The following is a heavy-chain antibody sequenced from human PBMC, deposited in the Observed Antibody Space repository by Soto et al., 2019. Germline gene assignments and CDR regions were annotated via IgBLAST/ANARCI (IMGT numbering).Heavy chain of an antibody. CDR1: GYTFTSYD. Sequence: ASVKVSCKASGYTFTSYDINWLRQATGQGLEWMGWMNPNSGNTGYAQKFQGRVTMTRNTSISTAYMELSSLRSEDTAVYYCARPYYYGSGNAYNWFDPWGQGTLVTVSS. CDR2: MNPNSGNT. J-gene: IGHJ5*02. CDR3: ARPYYYGSGNAYNWFDP. V-gene: IGHV1-8*01. D-gene: IGHD3-10*01.